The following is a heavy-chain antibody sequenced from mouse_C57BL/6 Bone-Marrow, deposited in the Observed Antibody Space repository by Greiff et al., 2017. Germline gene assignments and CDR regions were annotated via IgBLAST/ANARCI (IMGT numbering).Heavy chain of an antibody. CDR2: ISDGGSYT. CDR1: GFTFTSYA. D-gene: IGHD4-1*01. V-gene: IGHV5-4*01. Sequence: EVQLVESGGGLVKPGGSLKLSCAASGFTFTSYAMSWVRQTPEKSLEWIATISDGGSYTYYPDNVKGRFTISRDNAKNNLYLQLSHLKSEDTAVYYCARVTGTGWYFDVWGTGTTVTVSS. CDR3: ARVTGTGWYFDV. J-gene: IGHJ1*03.